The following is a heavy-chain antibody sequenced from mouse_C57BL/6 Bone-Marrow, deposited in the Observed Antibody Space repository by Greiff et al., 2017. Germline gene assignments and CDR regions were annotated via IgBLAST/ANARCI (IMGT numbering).Heavy chain of an antibody. V-gene: IGHV1-72*01. CDR3: ARSPLYDYEEGYFDV. D-gene: IGHD2-4*01. CDR2: IDPNSGGT. J-gene: IGHJ1*03. Sequence: VQLHQPEAELVKPGASVKLSCKASGYTFTSYWMHWVKQRPGRGLEWIGRIDPNSGGTKYNEKFKSKATLTVDKPSSTAYMQLSSLTSEDSAVYYCARSPLYDYEEGYFDVWGTGTTVTVSS. CDR1: GYTFTSYW.